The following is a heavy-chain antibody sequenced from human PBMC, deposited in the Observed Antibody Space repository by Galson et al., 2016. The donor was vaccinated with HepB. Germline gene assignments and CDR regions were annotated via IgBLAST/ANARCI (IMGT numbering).Heavy chain of an antibody. CDR3: ARPLYSSSPTTPIDY. CDR2: IYPGGET. D-gene: IGHD6-6*01. V-gene: IGHV3-53*01. CDR1: GFTVSSHY. Sequence: SLRLSCAASGFTVSSHYMGWVRQAPGKGLEWVSIIYPGGETHYADSLKGRFTISRDNSKNTLYLQMNSLRAEDTAVYYCARPLYSSSPTTPIDYWGQGALVTVSS. J-gene: IGHJ4*02.